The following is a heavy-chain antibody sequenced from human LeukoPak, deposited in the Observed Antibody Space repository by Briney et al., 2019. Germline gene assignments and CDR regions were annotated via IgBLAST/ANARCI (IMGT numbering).Heavy chain of an antibody. Sequence: SETLSLTCAVYGGSFSGYYWSWIRQPPGKGLEWIGEINHSGSTNYNPSLKSRVTISVDTSKNQFSLKLSSVTAADTAVYYCGRAGPGEFYYDSGGYYPFDYGGKGTRVTFS. D-gene: IGHD3-22*01. CDR1: GGSFSGYY. CDR3: GRAGPGEFYYDSGGYYPFDY. V-gene: IGHV4-34*01. J-gene: IGHJ4*02. CDR2: INHSGST.